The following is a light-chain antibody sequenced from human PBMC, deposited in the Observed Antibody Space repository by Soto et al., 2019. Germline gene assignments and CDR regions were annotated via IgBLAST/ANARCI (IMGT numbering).Light chain of an antibody. J-gene: IGKJ2*01. CDR1: QSISVW. CDR3: QHYNSYPYT. CDR2: KAS. V-gene: IGKV1-5*03. Sequence: DIQMTQSPSTLSASVGDRVTITCRASQSISVWLAWYQQKPGKAPKLLIYKASSLQSEVPSRFSGSGSGPEIPLTISSLQPDDFATYYCQHYNSYPYTFGQGTKVESK.